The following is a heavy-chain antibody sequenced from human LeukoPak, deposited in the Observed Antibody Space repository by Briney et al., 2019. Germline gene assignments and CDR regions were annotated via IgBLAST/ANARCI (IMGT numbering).Heavy chain of an antibody. CDR1: GGSFSGYY. Sequence: SETLSLTCAVYGGSFSGYYRSWIRQPPGKGLEWIGEINHSGTTNYNSSLKSRVTVSVDTSKNQFSLKLSSVTAADKAVYYCARRYSGSYGLYSHHSMDVWGKGTTVTISS. CDR2: INHSGTT. J-gene: IGHJ6*03. D-gene: IGHD1-26*01. CDR3: ARRYSGSYGLYSHHSMDV. V-gene: IGHV4-34*01.